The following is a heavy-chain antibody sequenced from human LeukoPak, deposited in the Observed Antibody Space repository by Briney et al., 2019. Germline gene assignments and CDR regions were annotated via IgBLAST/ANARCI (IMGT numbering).Heavy chain of an antibody. D-gene: IGHD3-10*01. Sequence: PGGSLRLSCAASGFTFSSYGMHWVRQAPGKGLEWVAFIRYDGSNKYYADSVKGRFTISRDNSKNTLYLQMNSLRAEDTAVYYCAKSNVLLWFGEHSGYYYMDVWGKGTTVTISS. V-gene: IGHV3-30*02. CDR2: IRYDGSNK. J-gene: IGHJ6*03. CDR1: GFTFSSYG. CDR3: AKSNVLLWFGEHSGYYYMDV.